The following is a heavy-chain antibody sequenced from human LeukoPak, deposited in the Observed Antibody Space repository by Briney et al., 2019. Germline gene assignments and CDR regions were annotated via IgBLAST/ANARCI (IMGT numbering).Heavy chain of an antibody. V-gene: IGHV4-59*01. J-gene: IGHJ4*02. Sequence: SETLSLTCTVSGGSISSYYWSWIRQPPGKGLEWNGYIYYSGSTNYNPSLKSRVTISVDTSKNQFSLKLSSVTAADTAVYYCARDTRGYSYDWGQGTLVTVSS. D-gene: IGHD5-18*01. CDR3: ARDTRGYSYD. CDR2: IYYSGST. CDR1: GGSISSYY.